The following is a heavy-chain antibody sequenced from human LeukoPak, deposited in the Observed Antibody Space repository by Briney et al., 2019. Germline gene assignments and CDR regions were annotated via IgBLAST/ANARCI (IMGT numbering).Heavy chain of an antibody. V-gene: IGHV4-59*02. CDR1: GGSVTDYY. Sequence: SETLSLTCTVSGGSVTDYYWSWIRQPPGKGLEWIGYIYYSGSTNYNPSLKSRVTISVDTSKNQFSLKLSSVTAADTAVYYCARGPTYYDILTGYYSPTNYSDYWGQGTLVTVSS. J-gene: IGHJ4*02. CDR2: IYYSGST. D-gene: IGHD3-9*01. CDR3: ARGPTYYDILTGYYSPTNYSDY.